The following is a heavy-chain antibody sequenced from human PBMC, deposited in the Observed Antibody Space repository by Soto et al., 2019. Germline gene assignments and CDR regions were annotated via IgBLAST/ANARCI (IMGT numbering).Heavy chain of an antibody. J-gene: IGHJ4*02. V-gene: IGHV3-20*04. Sequence: EVQLVESGGGVLRPGGSLRLSCAASGFTDDDYGMSWARQAPGKGLEWVSGVNWNGGSTGYADSVKGRFTISRDNAKNSLYLQMNSLRAEDTAFYYCVRGASLNFDYWGQGTLVTVSS. CDR2: VNWNGGST. D-gene: IGHD1-26*01. CDR1: GFTDDDYG. CDR3: VRGASLNFDY.